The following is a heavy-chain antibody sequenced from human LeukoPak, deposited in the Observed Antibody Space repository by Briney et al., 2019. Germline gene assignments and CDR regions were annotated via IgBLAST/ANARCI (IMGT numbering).Heavy chain of an antibody. V-gene: IGHV3-7*01. J-gene: IGHJ4*02. CDR3: AADELYRHGSDY. CDR1: GFTFSSYA. CDR2: IKQDGSEK. Sequence: PGGSLRLSCAASGFTFSSYAMSWVRQAPGKGLEWVANIKQDGSEKYYVDSVKGRITISRDNAKNSLYLQMNSLRVEDTAVYYCAADELYRHGSDYWGQGTLVTVSS. D-gene: IGHD5-18*01.